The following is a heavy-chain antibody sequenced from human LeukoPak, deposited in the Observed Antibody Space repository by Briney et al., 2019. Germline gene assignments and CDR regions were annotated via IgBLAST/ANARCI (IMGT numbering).Heavy chain of an antibody. J-gene: IGHJ4*02. Sequence: GGSLRLSCAASGFTFSNYGMQLSSYGMHWVRQAPGQGLEWVAFIRSDGRNKYYADSLKGRFTISRDNTKNAVYLEVNSLRPEDTAVYYCARLMVGQAGVGATHLDYWGQGTLLSVSS. CDR2: IRSDGRNK. V-gene: IGHV3-30*02. CDR3: ARLMVGQAGVGATHLDY. D-gene: IGHD1-26*01. CDR1: GFTFSNYGMQLSSYG.